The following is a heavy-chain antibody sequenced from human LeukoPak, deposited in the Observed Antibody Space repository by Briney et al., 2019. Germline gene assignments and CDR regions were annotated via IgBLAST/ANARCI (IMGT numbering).Heavy chain of an antibody. V-gene: IGHV4-61*02. CDR2: MYNGGTT. CDR3: ARSTNRLDS. J-gene: IGHJ4*02. D-gene: IGHD1-14*01. Sequence: PSQTLSLTCTVSGASISGSISGGPYYWHWIRQPAGKGLEWIGRMYNGGTTINYSPSLKSRVTISVDTSKNQFSLNVTSVTAADTAVYYCARSTNRLDSWGQGTLVTVSS. CDR1: GASISGSISGGPYY.